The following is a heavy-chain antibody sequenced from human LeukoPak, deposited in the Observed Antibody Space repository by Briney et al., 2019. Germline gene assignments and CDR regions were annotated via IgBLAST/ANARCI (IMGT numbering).Heavy chain of an antibody. CDR3: ARALTSTGYNWLDP. V-gene: IGHV3-74*01. CDR2: INSDGSST. J-gene: IGHJ5*02. Sequence: GGSLRLSCAASGFTFRSYWVHWVRQAPGKGLVWVSRINSDGSSTNYADSVKGRFTISRDNAKNTLYLQMNSLRAEDTAVYYCARALTSTGYNWLDPWGQGTLVTVSS. D-gene: IGHD5/OR15-5a*01. CDR1: GFTFRSYW.